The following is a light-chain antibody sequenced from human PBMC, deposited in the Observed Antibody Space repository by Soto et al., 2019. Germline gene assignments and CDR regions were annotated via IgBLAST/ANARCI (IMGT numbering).Light chain of an antibody. J-gene: IGLJ1*01. CDR1: SSDVGGYNY. CDR2: DVS. Sequence: QSVLTQPRSVSGSPGQSVTISCTGTSSDVGGYNYVSWYQQHPGKAPKLMIYDVSKRPSGVPDRFSGSKSDNTASLTISRLQAEDEADYYCCSYAGSYSFVFGTGTKLTVL. V-gene: IGLV2-11*01. CDR3: CSYAGSYSFV.